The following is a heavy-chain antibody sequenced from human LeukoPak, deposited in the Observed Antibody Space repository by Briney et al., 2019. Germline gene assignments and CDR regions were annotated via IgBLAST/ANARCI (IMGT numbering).Heavy chain of an antibody. D-gene: IGHD6-19*01. CDR3: AREMYAGWYFAFDI. Sequence: GGSLRLSCTVSGFTFSSFTMTWVRQGPGKGLEWVASISNSGDYISYADSLKGRFTISRDNAKNSLFLQMSSLRAEDTAVYYCAREMYAGWYFAFDIWGQGTMVTVSS. J-gene: IGHJ3*02. V-gene: IGHV3-21*01. CDR1: GFTFSSFT. CDR2: ISNSGDYI.